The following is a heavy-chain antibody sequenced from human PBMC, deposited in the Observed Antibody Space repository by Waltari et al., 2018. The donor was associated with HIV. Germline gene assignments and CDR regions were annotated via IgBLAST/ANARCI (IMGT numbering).Heavy chain of an antibody. Sequence: QVQLQESGPGVVKPSETLSLTCTVSASSISIGYYLSWIRQSPGKGLEWIGSIYRSGTTYYNPSLKSRVTISVNMSKNQFSLKLTSMTAADTALYYCARDQDYYDSSGYTCYAFDMWGPGTMVTVSS. V-gene: IGHV4-38-2*02. J-gene: IGHJ3*02. CDR2: IYRSGTT. CDR3: ARDQDYYDSSGYTCYAFDM. CDR1: ASSISIGYY. D-gene: IGHD3-22*01.